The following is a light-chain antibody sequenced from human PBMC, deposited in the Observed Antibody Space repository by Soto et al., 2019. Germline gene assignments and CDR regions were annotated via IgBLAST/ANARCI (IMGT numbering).Light chain of an antibody. V-gene: IGKV1-9*01. J-gene: IGKJ4*01. CDR2: AAS. Sequence: DIPLTQSPSFLSASVGDRVTITGRASQAISDYLAGYQPRPGKATKLLIYAASTLQSGVPSRFSGSGSGTECNLTLSSLQPEDFPTYSCQQLNSYPRPVGGGTNVEIK. CDR3: QQLNSYPRP. CDR1: QAISDY.